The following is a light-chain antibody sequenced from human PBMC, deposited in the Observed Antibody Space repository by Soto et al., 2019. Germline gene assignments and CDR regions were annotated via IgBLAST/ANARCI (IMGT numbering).Light chain of an antibody. CDR3: QLYNSYSEA. Sequence: DIQMTQSPSTLSGSVGDRVTITCRASQTISSWVAWYQQKPGKAPKLLIYKASTLKSGVPSRFSVSGSGTEFTLTISSLHHDDFAPSYSQLYNSYSEAFGQGTKVDTK. CDR1: QTISSW. J-gene: IGKJ1*01. CDR2: KAS. V-gene: IGKV1-5*03.